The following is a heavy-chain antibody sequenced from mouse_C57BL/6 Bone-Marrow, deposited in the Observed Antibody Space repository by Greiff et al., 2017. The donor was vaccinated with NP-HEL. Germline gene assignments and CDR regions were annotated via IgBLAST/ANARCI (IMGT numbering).Heavy chain of an antibody. CDR3: ARHEEEAFGGYYAWFAY. J-gene: IGHJ3*01. D-gene: IGHD2-3*01. Sequence: VQLQQSGAELVKPGASVKLSCKASGYTFTEYTIHWVKQRSGQGLEWIGWFYPGSGSIKYNEKFKDKATLTADKSSSTVYMELSRLTSEDSAVYFCARHEEEAFGGYYAWFAYWGQGTLVTVSA. V-gene: IGHV1-62-2*01. CDR1: GYTFTEYT. CDR2: FYPGSGSI.